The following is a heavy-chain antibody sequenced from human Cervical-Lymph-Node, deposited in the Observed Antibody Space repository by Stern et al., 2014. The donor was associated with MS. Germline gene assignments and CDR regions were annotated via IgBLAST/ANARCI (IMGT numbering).Heavy chain of an antibody. CDR2: INTDTGNP. CDR3: TRGPMASFDF. CDR1: GYPFTSEA. D-gene: IGHD5-24*01. Sequence: VQLAQSGSEFRKPWASVKVSCKASGYPFTSEAMNLVRQAPGHDFELMGWINTDTGNPTYAQGCAGRVVFSLDASVSTAYLQSRDLKAEDTAVYYCTRGPMASFDFWGQGTLVTVSS. J-gene: IGHJ4*02. V-gene: IGHV7-4-1*02.